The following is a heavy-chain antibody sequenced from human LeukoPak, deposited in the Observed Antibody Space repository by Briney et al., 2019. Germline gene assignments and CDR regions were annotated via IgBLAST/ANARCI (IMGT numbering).Heavy chain of an antibody. J-gene: IGHJ3*02. CDR3: VRVGGSPLGALDI. CDR1: GGSFSGYY. Sequence: NASETLSLTCAVYGGSFSGYYWSWIRQPPGKGLEWIGEINHSGSTNYNPSLKSRVTMSGDTPKNQFSLKLSSVTAADTAVYYCVRVGGSPLGALDIWGQGTMVTVSS. CDR2: INHSGST. V-gene: IGHV4-34*01.